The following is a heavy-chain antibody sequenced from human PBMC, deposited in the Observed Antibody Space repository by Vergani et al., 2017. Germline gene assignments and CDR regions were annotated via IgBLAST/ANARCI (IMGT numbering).Heavy chain of an antibody. CDR1: GYTFTSYA. V-gene: IGHV1-3*04. Sequence: QVQLVQSGAEVKKPGASVKVSCKASGYTFTSYAMHWVRQAPGQRLEWMGWINTGNGNTKYSQKFQGRVTITRDTSASTAYMELSSLRSEDTAVYYCARVLPGIAVAGIPFGYWGQGTLVTVSS. CDR3: ARVLPGIAVAGIPFGY. J-gene: IGHJ4*02. D-gene: IGHD6-19*01. CDR2: INTGNGNT.